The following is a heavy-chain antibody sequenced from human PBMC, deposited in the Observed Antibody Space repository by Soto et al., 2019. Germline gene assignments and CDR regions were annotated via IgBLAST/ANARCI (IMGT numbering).Heavy chain of an antibody. CDR2: INPNSGGT. CDR3: ARKMYYYDSSGYYYLFDY. Sequence: QVQLVQSGAEVKKPGASVKVSCKASGYTFTGYYMHWVRQAPGQGLEWMGWINPNSGGTNYAQKFQGRVTMTRDTSISTAYMELSRLRSDDTAVYYYARKMYYYDSSGYYYLFDYWGQGNLVTVSS. V-gene: IGHV1-2*02. J-gene: IGHJ4*02. D-gene: IGHD3-22*01. CDR1: GYTFTGYY.